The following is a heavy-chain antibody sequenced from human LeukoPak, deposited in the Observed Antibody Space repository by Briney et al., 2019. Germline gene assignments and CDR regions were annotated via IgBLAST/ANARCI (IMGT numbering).Heavy chain of an antibody. J-gene: IGHJ4*02. V-gene: IGHV3-74*01. Sequence: PGGSLSLSCAASGFTFSSYWMHWVRQAPGKGLVWVSRINSDGSSTSYADSVKGRFTISRDNAKDTLYLQMHSLRAEDTAVYYCARDLGIAAPDYWGQGTLVTVSS. CDR3: ARDLGIAAPDY. CDR1: GFTFSSYW. D-gene: IGHD6-13*01. CDR2: INSDGSST.